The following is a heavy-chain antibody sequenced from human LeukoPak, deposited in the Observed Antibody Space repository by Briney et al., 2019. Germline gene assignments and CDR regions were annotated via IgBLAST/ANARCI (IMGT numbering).Heavy chain of an antibody. J-gene: IGHJ4*02. V-gene: IGHV4-39*07. CDR1: GGSISTTNYY. CDR2: VYYSGST. Sequence: SETLSLTCTVSGGSISTTNYYWGWIRQSPGKGLEWFGCVYYSGSTYYNPSLKSRVTISVDTSQNQFSLQLTSVTAADTAVYYCARVYYYGSGSPHNYFDYWGQGTLVTVSS. CDR3: ARVYYYGSGSPHNYFDY. D-gene: IGHD3-10*01.